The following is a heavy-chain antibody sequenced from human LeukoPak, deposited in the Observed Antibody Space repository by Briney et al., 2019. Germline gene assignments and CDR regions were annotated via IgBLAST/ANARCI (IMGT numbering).Heavy chain of an antibody. CDR2: LSNDGSNQ. CDR3: AKAAYNYDSSGSGSNFGY. D-gene: IGHD3-22*01. V-gene: IGHV3-30*18. CDR1: GFTFSSYG. Sequence: GRSLRLSCAASGFTFSSYGLHWVRQAPGKGLEWVAVLSNDGSNQYYADSVKGRFTISRDNSKNTLYLQMDSLRAEDTAVYYCAKAAYNYDSSGSGSNFGYWGQGTLVTVSS. J-gene: IGHJ4*02.